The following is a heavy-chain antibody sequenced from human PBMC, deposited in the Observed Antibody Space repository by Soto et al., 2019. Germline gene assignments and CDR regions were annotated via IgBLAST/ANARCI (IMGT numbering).Heavy chain of an antibody. J-gene: IGHJ4*02. CDR2: ISYTGSHK. CDR1: GCTFSSYS. V-gene: IGHV3-30-3*01. Sequence: GGSLTLSCAASGCTFSSYSMHWGRQAPGKGLGWVAVISYTGSHKYYADSVKGRFTISRDNSKNTLYLQMNSLRAEDTAVYYCAREGLNDEFDYWGQGTLVTVSS. D-gene: IGHD6-19*01. CDR3: AREGLNDEFDY.